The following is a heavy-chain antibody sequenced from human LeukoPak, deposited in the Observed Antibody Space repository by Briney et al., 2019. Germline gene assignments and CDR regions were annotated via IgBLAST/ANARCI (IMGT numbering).Heavy chain of an antibody. Sequence: SETLSLTCTVSGGSIRGYSWSWIREPPREGVGWIGYIYYSGNTNYNPAHKSRVTRSVNTSKNQFSLKLTSVTTADTAVYYCARDRIPAGGWDWFDPGGQGTRVPVS. D-gene: IGHD6-25*01. V-gene: IGHV4-59*01. CDR1: GGSIRGYS. CDR2: IYYSGNT. CDR3: ARDRIPAGGWDWFDP. J-gene: IGHJ5*02.